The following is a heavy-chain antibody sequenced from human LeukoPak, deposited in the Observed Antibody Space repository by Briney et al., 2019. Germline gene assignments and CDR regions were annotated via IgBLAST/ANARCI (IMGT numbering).Heavy chain of an antibody. Sequence: GGSLRLSCAASGVTFSSSGMHWVRQAPGKGLEWVAFIRFDGSNKYYADSVKGRFTISRDNSKNTLYLQMNSLRAEDAAVYYCAKDYDFWSGYYWPTRGYFDYWGQGTLVTVSS. CDR2: IRFDGSNK. D-gene: IGHD3-3*01. CDR1: GVTFSSSG. CDR3: AKDYDFWSGYYWPTRGYFDY. V-gene: IGHV3-30*02. J-gene: IGHJ4*02.